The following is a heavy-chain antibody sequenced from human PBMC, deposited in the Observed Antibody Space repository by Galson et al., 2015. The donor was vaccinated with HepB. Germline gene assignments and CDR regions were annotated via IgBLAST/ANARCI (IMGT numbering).Heavy chain of an antibody. CDR1: GGTFSSYA. D-gene: IGHD3-22*01. J-gene: IGHJ4*02. V-gene: IGHV1-69*01. Sequence: VKVSCKASGGTFSSYAINWVRQAPGQGPEWMGGIIPFFGTTNYAQKFQGRVTISADVSTSTAYMELSSLGSEDTAVYYCASQYHFDSSGYLTLDYFDYWGQGTLVTVSS. CDR3: ASQYHFDSSGYLTLDYFDY. CDR2: IIPFFGTT.